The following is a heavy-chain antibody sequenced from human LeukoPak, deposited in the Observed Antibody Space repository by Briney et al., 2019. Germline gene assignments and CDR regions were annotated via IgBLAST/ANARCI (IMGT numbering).Heavy chain of an antibody. CDR1: GFIFSDYY. V-gene: IGHV3-11*01. J-gene: IGHJ4*02. Sequence: PGGSLRLSCAASGFIFSDYYMGWIRQAPGKGLEWVSYISSSGGTISYADSVKGRFTISRDNAKNSLYLQMNSLRAEDTAVYYCARGPWDILTGGDTAYYFDYWGQGTLVTVSS. CDR2: ISSSGGTI. CDR3: ARGPWDILTGGDTAYYFDY. D-gene: IGHD3-9*01.